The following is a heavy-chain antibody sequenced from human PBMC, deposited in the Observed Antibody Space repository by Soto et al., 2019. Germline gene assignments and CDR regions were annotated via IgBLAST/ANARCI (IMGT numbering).Heavy chain of an antibody. CDR1: GFTFRDYS. CDR2: IAWGNTI. CDR3: ARDGQRGYHCDY. J-gene: IGHJ4*01. V-gene: IGHV3-48*02. D-gene: IGHD5-12*01. Sequence: GGSLRLSCAASGFTFRDYSMNWVRQAPGKGLEWVSHIAWGNTIYYADSVKGRFTISRDNGKNSLYLQMDSLRDEDTAVYYCARDGQRGYHCDYWGHATLLTVSS.